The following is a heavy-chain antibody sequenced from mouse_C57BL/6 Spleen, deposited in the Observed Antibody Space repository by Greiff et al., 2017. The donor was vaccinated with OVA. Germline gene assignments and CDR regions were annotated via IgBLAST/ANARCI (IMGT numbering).Heavy chain of an antibody. CDR1: GYTFTDYY. V-gene: IGHV1-76*01. CDR3: ARHGYDYDGGGYAMDY. Sequence: QVQLKESGAELVRPGASVKLSCKASGYTFTDYYINWVKQRPGQGLEWIARIYPGSGNTYYNEKFKGKATLTAEKSSSTAYMQLSSLTSEDSAVYFCARHGYDYDGGGYAMDYWGQGTSVTVSS. D-gene: IGHD2-4*01. J-gene: IGHJ4*01. CDR2: IYPGSGNT.